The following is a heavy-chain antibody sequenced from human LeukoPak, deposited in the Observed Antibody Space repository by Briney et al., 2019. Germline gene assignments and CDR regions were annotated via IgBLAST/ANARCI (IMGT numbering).Heavy chain of an antibody. CDR3: AKDADTAMVMSGWFDP. Sequence: PGGSLRLSCAASGFTFSSYGMHWVRQAPGKGLEWVAFIRYDGSNKYYADSVKGRFTISRDNSKNTLYLQMNSLRAEDTAVYYCAKDADTAMVMSGWFDPWGQGTLVTVSS. J-gene: IGHJ5*02. D-gene: IGHD5-18*01. V-gene: IGHV3-30*02. CDR1: GFTFSSYG. CDR2: IRYDGSNK.